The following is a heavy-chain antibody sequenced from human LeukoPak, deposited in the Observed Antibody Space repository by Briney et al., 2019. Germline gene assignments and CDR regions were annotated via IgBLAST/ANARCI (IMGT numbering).Heavy chain of an antibody. Sequence: SETLSLTCTVSGGSISSSSCCWGWIRQPPGKGLEWIGSISYTGTTYYNPSLKSRVTISVDTSKNQFSLKLSSVTAADTAVYYCARALSYWGQGTLVTVSS. V-gene: IGHV4-39*07. CDR2: ISYTGTT. CDR1: GGSISSSSCC. CDR3: ARALSY. J-gene: IGHJ4*02.